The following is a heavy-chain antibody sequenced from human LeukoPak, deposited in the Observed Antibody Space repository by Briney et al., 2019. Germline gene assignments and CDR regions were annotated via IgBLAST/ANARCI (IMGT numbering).Heavy chain of an antibody. J-gene: IGHJ4*02. CDR1: GFTFSDYY. D-gene: IGHD1-14*01. CDR2: ISSSGSTI. Sequence: GGSLRLSCAASGFTFSDYYMSWIRQAPGKGLEWVSYISSSGSTIYYADSVEGRFTISRDDSKNTLFLQMNSLRPADTAIYYCANNMGLKSALSRPHYWGQGTLVTVSS. CDR3: ANNMGLKSALSRPHY. V-gene: IGHV3-11*04.